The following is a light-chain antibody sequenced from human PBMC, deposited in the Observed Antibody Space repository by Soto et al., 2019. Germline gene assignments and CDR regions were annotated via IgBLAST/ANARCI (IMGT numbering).Light chain of an antibody. V-gene: IGKV1-9*01. J-gene: IGKJ1*01. CDR3: QQYNSYSPT. Sequence: IQLTQSPSSLSASVGDSVPITCRASQGISTYLAWYQQKPGKAPKVLIYAVSTLQSGVPSRFSGSGSGTDFTLTISGLQPGDSATYYCQQYNSYSPTFGQGTKVDI. CDR1: QGISTY. CDR2: AVS.